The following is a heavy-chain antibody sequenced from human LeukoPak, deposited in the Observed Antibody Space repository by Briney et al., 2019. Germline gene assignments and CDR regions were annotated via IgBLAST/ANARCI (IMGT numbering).Heavy chain of an antibody. J-gene: IGHJ4*02. CDR3: ARRAAVAGNFDY. CDR1: GGSISSYY. CDR2: IYYSGST. Sequence: ASETLSLTCTVSGGSISSYYWSWIRQPPGKGLEWIGYIYYSGSTNYNPSLKSRVTISVDTSKNQFSLKLSSVTAADTAVYYCARRAAVAGNFDYWGQGTLVTVSS. V-gene: IGHV4-59*08. D-gene: IGHD6-19*01.